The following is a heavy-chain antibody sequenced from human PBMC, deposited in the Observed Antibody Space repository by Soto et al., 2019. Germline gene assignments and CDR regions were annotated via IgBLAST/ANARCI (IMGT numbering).Heavy chain of an antibody. D-gene: IGHD2-15*01. V-gene: IGHV4-39*01. CDR3: ASPRYCSGGSCYYIDGFDP. CDR1: GGSISSSSYY. CDR2: IYYSGST. Sequence: SETLSLTCTVSGGSISSSSYYWGWIRQPPGKGLEWIGSIYYSGSTYYNPSLKSRVTISVDTSKNQFSLKLSSVTAADTAVYYCASPRYCSGGSCYYIDGFDPWGQGTLVTVSS. J-gene: IGHJ5*02.